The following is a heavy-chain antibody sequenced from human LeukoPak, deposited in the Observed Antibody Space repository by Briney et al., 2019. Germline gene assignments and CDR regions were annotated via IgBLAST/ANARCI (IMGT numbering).Heavy chain of an antibody. D-gene: IGHD3-10*01. CDR1: GYTFTSYG. V-gene: IGHV1-18*01. CDR3: ARGIGGPTLHYYGSGKPYYYYYMDV. J-gene: IGHJ6*03. Sequence: VASVKVSCKASGYTFTSYGISWVRQAPGQGLEWMGWISAYNGNTNYAQKLQGRVTMTTDTSTSTAYMELRSLRSDDTAVYYCARGIGGPTLHYYGSGKPYYYYYMDVWGKGTTVTISS. CDR2: ISAYNGNT.